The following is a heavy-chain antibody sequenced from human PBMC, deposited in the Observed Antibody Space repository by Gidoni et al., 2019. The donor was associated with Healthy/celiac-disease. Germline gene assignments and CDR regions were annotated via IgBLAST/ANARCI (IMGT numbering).Heavy chain of an antibody. CDR2: IYPGDSDT. V-gene: IGHV5-51*01. J-gene: IGHJ3*02. CDR3: ARRGFHDTAMVRRPTLSAFDI. D-gene: IGHD5-18*01. Sequence: EVQLVQSGAEVKKPGESLKISRKGSGYSFTSYWLGWVRQMPGKGLEWMGIIYPGDSDTRYSPSFQGQVTNSADKSISTAYLQWSSLKASDTAMYYCARRGFHDTAMVRRPTLSAFDIWGQGTMVTVSS. CDR1: GYSFTSYW.